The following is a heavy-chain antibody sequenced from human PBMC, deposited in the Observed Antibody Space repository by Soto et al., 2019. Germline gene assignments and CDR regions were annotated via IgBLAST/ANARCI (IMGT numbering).Heavy chain of an antibody. CDR2: IYHSGST. CDR3: ARSRDGYNPLAFDY. CDR1: VGSISSGGYS. D-gene: IGHD5-12*01. J-gene: IGHJ4*02. Sequence: QLQLQESGSGLVKPSQTLSPTCAVSVGSISSGGYSWTWIRQPPGKGLEWMGYIYHSGSTYYNPSLKSRVTISVDRSKNQFSLKLSSVTAADTAVYYCARSRDGYNPLAFDYWGQGTLVTVSS. V-gene: IGHV4-30-2*01.